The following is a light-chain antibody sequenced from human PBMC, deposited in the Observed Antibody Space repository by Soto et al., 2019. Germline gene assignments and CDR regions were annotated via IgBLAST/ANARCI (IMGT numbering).Light chain of an antibody. CDR2: GNT. V-gene: IGLV1-40*01. Sequence: QAVVTQPPSVSGAPGQRVTISCTGSSSNIGAGYDVQWYQQLPGAAPRLLIVGNTNRPSGVPDRFSGSRSGTSASLAISGLRAEDAADYYCQSYDNSLSVSVVFGGGTKLTVL. CDR1: SSNIGAGYD. J-gene: IGLJ2*01. CDR3: QSYDNSLSVSVV.